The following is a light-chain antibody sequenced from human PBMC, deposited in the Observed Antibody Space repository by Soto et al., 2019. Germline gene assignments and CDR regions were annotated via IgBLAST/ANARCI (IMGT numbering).Light chain of an antibody. J-gene: IGKJ4*01. CDR3: QRYNSWPLT. Sequence: ETVMTQSPATLPVSPGERATLSCRASQSVRSNLAWYQQKPGQAPRLLIYGASTRATGVPARFSGSGSGTEFTLTINSLQSEDFALYYCQRYNSWPLTFGGGTKVELK. V-gene: IGKV3-15*01. CDR1: QSVRSN. CDR2: GAS.